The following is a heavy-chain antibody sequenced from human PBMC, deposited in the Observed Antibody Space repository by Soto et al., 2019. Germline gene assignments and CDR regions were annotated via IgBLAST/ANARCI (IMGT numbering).Heavy chain of an antibody. V-gene: IGHV4-4*07. CDR2: FYTSGST. Sequence: SETLSLTCTVSGCSISSYYWSWIRQPAGKGLEWIGRFYTSGSTNYNPSLKSRVTMSVDTSKNQFSLNLSSVTAADTAVYYCARDRVTLANDAFDIWGQGTMVTVSS. D-gene: IGHD3-10*01. CDR3: ARDRVTLANDAFDI. CDR1: GCSISSYY. J-gene: IGHJ3*02.